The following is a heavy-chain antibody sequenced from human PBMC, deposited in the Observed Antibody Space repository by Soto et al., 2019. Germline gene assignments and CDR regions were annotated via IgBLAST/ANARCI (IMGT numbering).Heavy chain of an antibody. D-gene: IGHD3-22*01. Sequence: HVQLQESGPGPGTPSQTLSLSCTVSGVSITSGSYYWTWVRQSPGKGLEWIGYRYYSGNTYYNPSLNSRATISVDTSKNQFFLKLPSVTAADTAVYYCARGGYDTSGQTFIGWGPDCWGQGTLVTVSS. CDR3: ARGGYDTSGQTFIGWGPDC. J-gene: IGHJ4*02. CDR1: GVSITSGSYY. V-gene: IGHV4-30-4*01. CDR2: RYYSGNT.